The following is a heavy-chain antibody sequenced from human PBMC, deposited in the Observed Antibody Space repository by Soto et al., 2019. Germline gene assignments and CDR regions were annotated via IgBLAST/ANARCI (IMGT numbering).Heavy chain of an antibody. CDR2: IDPSDSYT. Sequence: GESLKISCKGSGYSFTSYWISWVRQMPGKGLEWMGRIDPSDSYTNYSPSFQGHVTISADKSISTAYLQWSSLKASDTAMYYCARLAYSSGPMYYFDYWGQGTLVTVSS. CDR3: ARLAYSSGPMYYFDY. J-gene: IGHJ4*02. D-gene: IGHD6-19*01. V-gene: IGHV5-10-1*01. CDR1: GYSFTSYW.